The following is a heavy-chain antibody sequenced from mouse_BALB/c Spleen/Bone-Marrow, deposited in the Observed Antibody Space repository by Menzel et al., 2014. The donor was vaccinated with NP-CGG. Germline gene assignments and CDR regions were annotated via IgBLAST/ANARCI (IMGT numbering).Heavy chain of an antibody. J-gene: IGHJ4*01. V-gene: IGHV7-3*02. CDR3: ARDDYYAMDY. CDR1: GFTFTDYY. Sequence: EVKVVDSGGGLVQPGGSLRLSCAPSGFTFTDYYMSWVRQPPGKALEWLGFIRNKANGYTTEYSASVKGRFTISRDNSQSILYLQMNTLRAEDSATYYCARDDYYAMDYWGQGTSVTVSS. CDR2: IRNKANGYTT.